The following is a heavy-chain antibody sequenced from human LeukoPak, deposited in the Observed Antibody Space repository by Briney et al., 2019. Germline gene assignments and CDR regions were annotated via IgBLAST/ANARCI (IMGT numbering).Heavy chain of an antibody. J-gene: IGHJ5*02. CDR3: ATGPDYVWGTYPAGLNWFDP. CDR2: ISYDGSNK. CDR1: GFTFSSYG. V-gene: IGHV3-30*03. D-gene: IGHD3-16*01. Sequence: GGSLRLSCAASGFTFSSYGMHWVRQAPGKGLEWVAVISYDGSNKYYADSVKGRFTISRDNSKNTLYLQMNSLRAEDTAVYYCATGPDYVWGTYPAGLNWFDPWGQGTLVTVSS.